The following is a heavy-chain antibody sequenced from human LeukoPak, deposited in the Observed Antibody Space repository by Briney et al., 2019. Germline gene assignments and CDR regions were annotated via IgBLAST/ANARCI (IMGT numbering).Heavy chain of an antibody. CDR3: AGCGAGSYCPTSYYYYMDV. D-gene: IGHD3-10*01. CDR2: IIPIFGTA. Sequence: WASVKVSCKASGYTFTSYGISWVRQAPGQGLEWMGGIIPIFGTANYAQKFQGRVTITADESTSTAYMELSSLRSEDTAVYYCAGCGAGSYCPTSYYYYMDVWGKGTTVTISS. J-gene: IGHJ6*03. CDR1: GYTFTSYG. V-gene: IGHV1-69*13.